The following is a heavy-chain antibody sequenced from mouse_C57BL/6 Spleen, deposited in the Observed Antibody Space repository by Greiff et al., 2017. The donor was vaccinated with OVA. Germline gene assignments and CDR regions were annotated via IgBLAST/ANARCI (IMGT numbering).Heavy chain of an antibody. CDR1: GYTFTSYW. D-gene: IGHD3-3*01. J-gene: IGHJ2*01. Sequence: QVQLQQPGAELVRPGTSVKLSCKASGYTFTSYWMHWVKQRPGQGLEWIGVIDPSDSYTNYNQKFKGKATLTVDTSSSTAYMQLSSLTSEDSAVYYCARVGTVYYFDYWGQGTTLTVSS. CDR3: ARVGTVYYFDY. CDR2: IDPSDSYT. V-gene: IGHV1-59*01.